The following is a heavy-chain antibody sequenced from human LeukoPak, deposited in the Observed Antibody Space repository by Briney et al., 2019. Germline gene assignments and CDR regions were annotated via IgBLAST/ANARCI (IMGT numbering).Heavy chain of an antibody. Sequence: GGSLRLSCAASGFTFSSYAMSWVRQAPGKGLEWVSAISGSGGSTYYADSVKGRFTISRDNSKNTLYLQMNSLRAEDTAVYYCAKTPSGSTQLLFKDYYFDYWGQGTLVTVPS. D-gene: IGHD5-18*01. CDR1: GFTFSSYA. CDR2: ISGSGGST. V-gene: IGHV3-23*01. J-gene: IGHJ4*02. CDR3: AKTPSGSTQLLFKDYYFDY.